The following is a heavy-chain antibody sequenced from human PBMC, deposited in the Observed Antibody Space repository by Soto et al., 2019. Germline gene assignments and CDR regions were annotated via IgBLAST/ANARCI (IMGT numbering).Heavy chain of an antibody. CDR3: ARGANGYYYFDY. CDR2: ITRDGSST. J-gene: IGHJ4*02. V-gene: IGHV3-74*01. CDR1: GFSLSDYW. D-gene: IGHD5-18*01. Sequence: EVRLAESGGGLVQPGGSLRLSCAASGFSLSDYWMHWVRQAPGEGLVWLSRITRDGSSTNYADSVKGRFTISRDNAKNTLYLQVNSLRGEDTAVYYCARGANGYYYFDYWGQGTLVTVSS.